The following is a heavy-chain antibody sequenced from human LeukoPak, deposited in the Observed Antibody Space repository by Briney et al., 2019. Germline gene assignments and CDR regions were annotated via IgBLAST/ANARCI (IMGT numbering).Heavy chain of an antibody. J-gene: IGHJ4*02. D-gene: IGHD5-12*01. CDR1: GLTVSSNY. CDR3: AGRMVATFNY. Sequence: GGSLRLSCAASGLTVSSNYMSWVRQAPGKGLEWVSVIYSGGGTYYADSVKGRFTISRDNSKNTLDLQMNSLRAEDTAVYYCAGRMVATFNYWGQGTLVTVSS. V-gene: IGHV3-53*01. CDR2: IYSGGGT.